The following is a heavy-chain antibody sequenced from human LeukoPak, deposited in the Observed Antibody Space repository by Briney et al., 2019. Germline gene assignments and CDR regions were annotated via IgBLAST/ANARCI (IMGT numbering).Heavy chain of an antibody. CDR3: ARDPLHIVGGLDYFDY. Sequence: GASVKVSCKTSGYTFTSYDINWVRQATGQGLEWMGWMNPNIGNTGYAQNFQGRVTMTRNTSISTAYMELSSLRSEDTAVYYCARDPLHIVGGLDYFDYWGQGTPVTVSS. CDR2: MNPNIGNT. D-gene: IGHD2-21*01. J-gene: IGHJ4*02. CDR1: GYTFTSYD. V-gene: IGHV1-8*01.